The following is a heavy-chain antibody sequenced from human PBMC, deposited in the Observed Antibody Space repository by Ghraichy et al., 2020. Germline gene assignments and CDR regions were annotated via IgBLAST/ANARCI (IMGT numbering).Heavy chain of an antibody. Sequence: LSLTCAASGFTFSDYWMTWVRQAPGKGLEWVASIKTNGNERKYLDSLRGRFTISRDNAKNSLYLQMNSLRVDDTAVYYCATDLNHDGGWGQGTLVTVSS. CDR3: ATDLNHDGG. J-gene: IGHJ4*02. CDR2: IKTNGNER. V-gene: IGHV3-7*03. CDR1: GFTFSDYW. D-gene: IGHD5-24*01.